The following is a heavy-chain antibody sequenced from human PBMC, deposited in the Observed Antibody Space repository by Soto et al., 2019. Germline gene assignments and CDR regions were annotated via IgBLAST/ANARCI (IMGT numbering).Heavy chain of an antibody. Sequence: SGPTLVNPTQTLTLTCTFSGFSLSTSGVGVGWIRQPPGKALEWLALIYWNDDKRYSPSLKSRLTITKDTSKNQVVLTMTNMEPVDTATYYCAHHSSWSTANWFDPWGQGTLVTVSS. CDR2: IYWNDDK. D-gene: IGHD6-13*01. V-gene: IGHV2-5*01. J-gene: IGHJ5*02. CDR3: AHHSSWSTANWFDP. CDR1: GFSLSTSGVG.